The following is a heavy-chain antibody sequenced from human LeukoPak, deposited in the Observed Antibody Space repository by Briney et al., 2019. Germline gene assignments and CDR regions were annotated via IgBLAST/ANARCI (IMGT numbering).Heavy chain of an antibody. CDR3: ARGLVAVAGTNWFDP. J-gene: IGHJ5*02. CDR2: IYYSGST. CDR1: GGSISSYY. D-gene: IGHD6-19*01. V-gene: IGHV4-59*01. Sequence: SETLSLTCTVSGGSISSYYWNWIRQPPGKGLEWIGYIYYSGSTNYNPSLKSRVTISVDTSKNQFSLKLSSVTAADTAVYYCARGLVAVAGTNWFDPWGQGTLVTVSS.